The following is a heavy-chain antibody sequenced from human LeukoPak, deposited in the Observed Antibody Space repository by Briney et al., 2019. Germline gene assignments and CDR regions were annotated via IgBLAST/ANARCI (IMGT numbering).Heavy chain of an antibody. CDR1: GGSISSSSYY. V-gene: IGHV4-39*01. J-gene: IGHJ4*02. CDR2: IYYSGST. CDR3: ARRYYYDSSGYSSHYYFDY. Sequence: SETLSLTCTVSGGSISSSSYYWGWIRQPPGKGLEWIGSIYYSGSTYYNPSLKSRVTISVDTSKNQFSLKLSSVTAADTAVYYCARRYYYDSSGYSSHYYFDYWGQGTLVTVSS. D-gene: IGHD3-22*01.